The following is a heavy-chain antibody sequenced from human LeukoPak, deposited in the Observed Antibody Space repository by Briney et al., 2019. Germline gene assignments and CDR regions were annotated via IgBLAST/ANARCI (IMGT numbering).Heavy chain of an antibody. Sequence: GGSLRLSCAASGFTFSSYEMNWVRQAPGKGLEWVSYISSSGSTIYYADSVKGRFTISRDNAKNSLYLQMNSLRAEDTAVYYCARSHTWWYDWYFDLWGRGTLVTVFS. J-gene: IGHJ2*01. CDR2: ISSSGSTI. V-gene: IGHV3-48*03. CDR3: ARSHTWWYDWYFDL. D-gene: IGHD2-15*01. CDR1: GFTFSSYE.